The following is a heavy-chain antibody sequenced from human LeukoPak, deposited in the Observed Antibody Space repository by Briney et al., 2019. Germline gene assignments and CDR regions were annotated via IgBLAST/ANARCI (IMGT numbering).Heavy chain of an antibody. V-gene: IGHV4-34*01. CDR2: INHSGST. J-gene: IGHJ5*02. D-gene: IGHD6-19*01. Sequence: SETLSLTCAVYGGSFSGYYWSWIGQPPGKGLEWIGEINHSGSTNYNPSLKSRVTISVDTSKNQFSLKLSSVTAADTAVYYCAVAVAGSTMVWFDPWGQGTLVTVSS. CDR3: AVAVAGSTMVWFDP. CDR1: GGSFSGYY.